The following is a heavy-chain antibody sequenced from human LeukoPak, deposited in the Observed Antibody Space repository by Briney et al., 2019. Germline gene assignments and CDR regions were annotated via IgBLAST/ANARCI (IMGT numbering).Heavy chain of an antibody. D-gene: IGHD3-10*01. V-gene: IGHV1-69*05. CDR3: ARALYYYGSGSWGCFDY. CDR2: IIPIFGTA. J-gene: IGHJ4*02. Sequence: SVKVSCKASGGTFSSYAISWVRQAPGQGLEWMGGIIPIFGTANYAQKFQGRVTITTDESTSPAYMELSSLRSEDTAVYYCARALYYYGSGSWGCFDYWGQGTLVTVSS. CDR1: GGTFSSYA.